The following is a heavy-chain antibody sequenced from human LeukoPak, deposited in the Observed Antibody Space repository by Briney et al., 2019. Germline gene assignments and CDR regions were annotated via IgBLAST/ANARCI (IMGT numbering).Heavy chain of an antibody. J-gene: IGHJ3*02. CDR2: IRYSGST. Sequence: SGTLSLTCSVSGGSISSYYWSWIRRPPGKGLEWIGDIRYSGSTNYNPSLKSRVTISVDTSKNQFSLKLSSVTAADTAVHYCARVSCGGDCFSATNAFDIWGQGTVVTVSS. CDR1: GGSISSYY. D-gene: IGHD2-21*02. CDR3: ARVSCGGDCFSATNAFDI. V-gene: IGHV4-59*01.